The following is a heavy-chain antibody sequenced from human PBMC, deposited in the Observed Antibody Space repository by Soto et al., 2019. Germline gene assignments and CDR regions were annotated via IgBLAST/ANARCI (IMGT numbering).Heavy chain of an antibody. CDR1: GGSISSGAYY. CDR2: IYYTGTT. V-gene: IGHV4-30-4*01. CDR3: ARVRGGGPFDD. J-gene: IGHJ4*02. Sequence: SETLSLTCTVSGGSISSGAYYWSWIRQPPGKGLDWIGYIYYTGTTYDNPSLRGRVSISVDTSKNQFSLKLNSVTAADTAVYYCARVRGGGPFDDWGQGTLVTVSS. D-gene: IGHD1-26*01.